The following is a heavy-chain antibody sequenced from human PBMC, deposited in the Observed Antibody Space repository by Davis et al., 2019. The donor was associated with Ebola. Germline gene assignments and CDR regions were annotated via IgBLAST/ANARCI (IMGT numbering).Heavy chain of an antibody. CDR2: IYSGGGT. CDR1: GFTVSYNY. J-gene: IGHJ4*02. CDR3: ARDLTASRLVAPTEV. V-gene: IGHV3-53*01. Sequence: PGGSLRLSCAASGFTVSYNYMSWVRQAPGKGLEWVSVIYSGGGTSYADSVKGRFIMSRDNSMDTVYLQMNSLRTEDTAVYYCARDLTASRLVAPTEVWGQGTLVTVSS. D-gene: IGHD2-15*01.